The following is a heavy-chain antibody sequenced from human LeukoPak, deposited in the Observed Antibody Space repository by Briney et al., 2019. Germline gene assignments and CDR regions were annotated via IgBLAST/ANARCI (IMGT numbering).Heavy chain of an antibody. Sequence: GGSLRLSCAASGFTFSSYSMNWVRQAPGKGLEWVSYISSSSSTIYYADSMKGRFTISRDNSKNTLYLQMNSLRAEDTAVYYCARDRGSRDGYNFDAFDIWGQGTMVTVSS. D-gene: IGHD5-24*01. CDR3: ARDRGSRDGYNFDAFDI. CDR1: GFTFSSYS. J-gene: IGHJ3*02. CDR2: ISSSSSTI. V-gene: IGHV3-48*01.